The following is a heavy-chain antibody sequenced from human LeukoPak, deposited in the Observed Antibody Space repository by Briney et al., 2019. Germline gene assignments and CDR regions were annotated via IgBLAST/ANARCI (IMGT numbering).Heavy chain of an antibody. J-gene: IGHJ4*02. V-gene: IGHV3-15*07. CDR1: GFIFSNYG. CDR3: STDGRLTGRHGSFDS. Sequence: GGSLRLSCAASGFIFSNYGMNWVRQAPGKGLEWVGRIKSKTDGGTTVFAAPVKGRFTISRDDSKNTLYLQMSNLNTEDTAMYYCSTDGRLTGRHGSFDSWGQGTLVTVSS. D-gene: IGHD1-20*01. CDR2: IKSKTDGGTT.